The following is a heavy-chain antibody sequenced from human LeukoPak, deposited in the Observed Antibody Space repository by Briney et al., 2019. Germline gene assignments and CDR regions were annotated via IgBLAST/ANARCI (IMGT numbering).Heavy chain of an antibody. J-gene: IGHJ4*02. CDR3: ARGSRVWFGELLFDY. CDR1: GFTFSSYG. CDR2: ISRSGATI. V-gene: IGHV3-48*03. Sequence: PGGSLRLSCAASGFTFSSYGMNWVRQAPGKGPEWISYISRSGATIYYADSVKGRFTISRDNAKNSLYLQMNSLRAEDTAVYYCARGSRVWFGELLFDYWGQGTLVTVSS. D-gene: IGHD3-10*01.